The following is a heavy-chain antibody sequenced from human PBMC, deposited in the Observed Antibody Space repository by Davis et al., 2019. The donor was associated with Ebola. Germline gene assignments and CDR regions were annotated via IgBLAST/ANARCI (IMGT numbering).Heavy chain of an antibody. D-gene: IGHD3-22*01. Sequence: GESLKISCAASGFTFSNAWMSWVRQAPGKGLEWVSAIRGDDPYYADSVKGRFIISRDTSRNTVSLQMNSLRAEDTAMYFCAKDPYDDSGNLWEFRWGQGTLVTVSS. CDR1: GFTFSNAW. CDR3: AKDPYDDSGNLWEFR. V-gene: IGHV3-53*01. J-gene: IGHJ1*01. CDR2: IRGDDP.